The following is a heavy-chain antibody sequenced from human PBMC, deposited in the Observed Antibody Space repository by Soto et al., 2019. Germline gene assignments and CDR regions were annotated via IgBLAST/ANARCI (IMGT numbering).Heavy chain of an antibody. CDR1: GGTFSSHS. D-gene: IGHD1-1*01. CDR2: IVPIFGPA. Sequence: SVKVSCKSSGGTFSSHSINWVRQAPGQGLEWMGGIVPIFGPANFAKKFQGRVTITADESTTTAYMELSSLTSEDTAVYYCATGSFTSTGGRIGYHYNAMDVWGQGTTVTV. CDR3: ATGSFTSTGGRIGYHYNAMDV. J-gene: IGHJ6*02. V-gene: IGHV1-69*13.